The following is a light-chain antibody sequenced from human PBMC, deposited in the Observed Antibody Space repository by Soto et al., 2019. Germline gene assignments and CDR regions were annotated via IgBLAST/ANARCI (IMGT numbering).Light chain of an antibody. CDR1: SSNIGAGYD. CDR3: SSYTITTALV. CDR2: GNK. Sequence: QSVLTQPPSVSGAPGQRVTISCTGSSSNIGAGYDVHWYQQRPGTAPKLLIYGNKNRPSGVPDRFSGSKSGTSASLAITGLQAEDEAYYYCSSYTITTALVFGSGTKVTVL. J-gene: IGLJ1*01. V-gene: IGLV1-40*01.